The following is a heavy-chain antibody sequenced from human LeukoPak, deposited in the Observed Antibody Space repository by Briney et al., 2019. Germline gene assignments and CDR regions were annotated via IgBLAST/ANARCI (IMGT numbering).Heavy chain of an antibody. Sequence: SETLSLTCTGSGGSISSGSYYWSWIRQPAGKGLEWIGRIYTSGSTNYNPSLKSRFTISVDTSKNQFSLKLSSVTAADTAVYYCATSYYYDSSGYYEDWFDPWGQGTLVTVSS. CDR2: IYTSGST. D-gene: IGHD3-22*01. CDR1: GGSISSGSYY. J-gene: IGHJ5*02. V-gene: IGHV4-61*02. CDR3: ATSYYYDSSGYYEDWFDP.